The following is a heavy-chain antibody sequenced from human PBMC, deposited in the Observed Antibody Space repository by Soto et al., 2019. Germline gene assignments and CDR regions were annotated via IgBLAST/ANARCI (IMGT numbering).Heavy chain of an antibody. D-gene: IGHD3-3*01. J-gene: IGHJ6*02. V-gene: IGHV1-18*01. CDR1: GYTFTSYG. Sequence: ASVKVSCKASGYTFTSYGISWVRQAPGQGLEWMGWISAYNGNTNYAQKLQGRVTMTTDTSTSTAYMELRSLRSDDTAVYYCARTSRSIFGVVILPGYYYGMDVWGQGTTVTVSS. CDR3: ARTSRSIFGVVILPGYYYGMDV. CDR2: ISAYNGNT.